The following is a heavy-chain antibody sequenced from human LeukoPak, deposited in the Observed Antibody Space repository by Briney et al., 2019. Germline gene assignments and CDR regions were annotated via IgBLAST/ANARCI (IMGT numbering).Heavy chain of an antibody. CDR3: TTDLGTYYHGSQRLIPIDY. CDR2: IKSETDGETT. D-gene: IGHD3-10*01. V-gene: IGHV3-15*01. J-gene: IGHJ4*02. CDR1: GFTFTNAW. Sequence: GGSLRLSCVDSGFTFTNAWMSWVRQAPGKGLEWIGRIKSETDGETTNYAEPVRGRFTISRDDSKSAVYLQMNSLKIEDTAVYYCTTDLGTYYHGSQRLIPIDYWGQGTLVTVSS.